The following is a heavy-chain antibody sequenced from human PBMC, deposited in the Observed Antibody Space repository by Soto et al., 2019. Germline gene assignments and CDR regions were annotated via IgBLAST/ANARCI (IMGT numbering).Heavy chain of an antibody. J-gene: IGHJ5*02. V-gene: IGHV4-31*03. CDR2: IYYRGST. D-gene: IGHD2-15*01. CDR3: ARGVVP. CDR1: GGSIRSCCYY. Sequence: QVQLQESGPGLVKPSPTLSLIGTVSGGSIRSCCYYWSWIRQHPGKGLEWIGYIYYRGSTYYNPSLKSRVTISVYTAKNQFSLKLTSVTAADTAVYYCARGVVPWGQGTLVTVSS.